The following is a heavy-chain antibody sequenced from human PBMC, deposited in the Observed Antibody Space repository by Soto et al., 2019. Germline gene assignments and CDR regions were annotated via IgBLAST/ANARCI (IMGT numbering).Heavy chain of an antibody. D-gene: IGHD5-12*01. Sequence: PSETLSLTCAVYGGSFSGYYWSWIRQPPGKGLEGIGEINHSGSTNYNPSLKSRVTISVDTSKNQFSLKLSSVTAADTAVYYCARHVKVATIRSGFDYWGQGTLVTVSS. CDR2: INHSGST. CDR3: ARHVKVATIRSGFDY. J-gene: IGHJ4*02. V-gene: IGHV4-34*01. CDR1: GGSFSGYY.